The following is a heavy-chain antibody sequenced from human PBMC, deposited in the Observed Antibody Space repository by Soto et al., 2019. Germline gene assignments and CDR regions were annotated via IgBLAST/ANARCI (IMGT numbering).Heavy chain of an antibody. Sequence: QVQLEESGGGVVQPGRSLRLSCEASGFTFNTYSMHWVRQPPGKGLEWLAAIWYDGTQKYYADSVKGRFIISRDNSKKTWYLEMNSLRAEDTPVYSWARAGGPTVPALCHFDPWGQGTLVTVSS. J-gene: IGHJ5*02. CDR1: GFTFNTYS. D-gene: IGHD4-17*01. V-gene: IGHV3-33*01. CDR3: ARAGGPTVPALCHFDP. CDR2: IWYDGTQK.